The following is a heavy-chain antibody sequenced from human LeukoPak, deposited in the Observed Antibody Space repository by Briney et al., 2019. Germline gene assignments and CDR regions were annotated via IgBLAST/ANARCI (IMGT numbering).Heavy chain of an antibody. J-gene: IGHJ4*02. CDR3: AKGSAAARSYYFDN. D-gene: IGHD6-6*01. CDR2: ITDSGGST. V-gene: IGHV3-23*01. CDR1: GSTFNNYA. Sequence: GGSLRLSCAASGSTFNNYAMSWVRQAPGKGLEWVSAITDSGGSTYYADSVKGRFTISRDNSKNTLYLQMNSLRAEDTAVYFCAKGSAAARSYYFDNWGQGTLVTVFS.